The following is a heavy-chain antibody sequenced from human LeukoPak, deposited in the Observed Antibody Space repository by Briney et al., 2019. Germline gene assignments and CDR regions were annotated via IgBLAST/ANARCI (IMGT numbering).Heavy chain of an antibody. D-gene: IGHD6-19*01. CDR3: ARVGYSSGWLSIDY. J-gene: IGHJ4*02. CDR1: GGSISSYY. Sequence: SETLSLTCTVSGGSISSYYWSWIRQPPGKGLEWIGYTYYSGSTNYNPSLKSRVTISVDTSKNQFSLKLSSVTAADTAVYHCARVGYSSGWLSIDYWGQGTLVTVSS. V-gene: IGHV4-59*01. CDR2: TYYSGST.